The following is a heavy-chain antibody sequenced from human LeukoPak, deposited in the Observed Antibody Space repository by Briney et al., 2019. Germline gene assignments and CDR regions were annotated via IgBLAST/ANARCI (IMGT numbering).Heavy chain of an antibody. J-gene: IGHJ6*03. V-gene: IGHV3-21*01. CDR1: GVTFITYT. D-gene: IGHD5-24*01. Sequence: GGSLRLSCAASGVTFITYTMDWVRQDPGKGLEWVSSIISSRDYIYYADAVKGRFTTSRDNAKNSLYLQTNSLRAEDTAIYYCARVERGYNLILRKDYYYYMDVWGKGTTVTVSS. CDR2: IISSRDYI. CDR3: ARVERGYNLILRKDYYYYMDV.